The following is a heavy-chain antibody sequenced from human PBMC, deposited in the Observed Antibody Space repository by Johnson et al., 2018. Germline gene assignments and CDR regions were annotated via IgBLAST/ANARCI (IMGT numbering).Heavy chain of an antibody. CDR2: ISDDGSNK. CDR3: ARAQGGDYRAAYFPH. Sequence: QVQLVESGGRVVQPGRSLRLSCSASGFTFSSYAMHWVRAAPGKGLEWVAVISDDGSNKFYAESVKGRFTISRDNSKYTVYLQMHRLKAEDTAGFYCARAQGGDYRAAYFPHWGQGTLVTVAS. D-gene: IGHD4-17*01. V-gene: IGHV3-30-3*01. CDR1: GFTFSSYA. J-gene: IGHJ1*01.